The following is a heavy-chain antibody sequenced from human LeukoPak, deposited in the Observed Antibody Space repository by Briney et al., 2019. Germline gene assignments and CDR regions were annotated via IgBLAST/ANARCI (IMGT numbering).Heavy chain of an antibody. CDR1: GFSVWSNY. D-gene: IGHD2-15*01. CDR3: AKSIGGVVVVAADY. Sequence: GGSLRLSCAASGFSVWSNYMSWVRQAPGKGLEWVSVIWSGGGTYYADSVKGRFTLSRDNSKNTVLLQMNSLRAEDTAVYYCAKSIGGVVVVAADYWGQGTLVTVSS. V-gene: IGHV3-53*01. CDR2: IWSGGGT. J-gene: IGHJ4*02.